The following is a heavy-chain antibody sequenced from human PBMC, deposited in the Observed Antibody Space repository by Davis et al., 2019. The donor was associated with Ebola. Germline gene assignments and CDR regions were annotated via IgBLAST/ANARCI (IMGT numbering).Heavy chain of an antibody. J-gene: IGHJ5*02. V-gene: IGHV4-34*01. CDR1: GGSSNGYY. D-gene: IGHD3-10*01. Sequence: SETLSLTCAVYGGSSNGYYWNWIRQSPGKGLEWIGTISQSGSITDYNSSLKSRVTISVDTSKNHVSLRLNSVTAADTAVFYCARTALTSVSPSGLGYNYFDLWGQGTLVTVSS. CDR2: ISQSGSIT. CDR3: ARTALTSVSPSGLGYNYFDL.